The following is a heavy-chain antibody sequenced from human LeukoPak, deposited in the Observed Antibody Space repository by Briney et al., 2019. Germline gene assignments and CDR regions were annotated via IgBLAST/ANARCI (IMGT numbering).Heavy chain of an antibody. J-gene: IGHJ4*02. CDR2: ISGSGGST. CDR3: AKNLLYYYDSSGYPAGYFDY. D-gene: IGHD3-22*01. V-gene: IGHV3-23*01. Sequence: GGSLRLSCAASGFTFSSYAMSWVRQAPGKGLEWVSAISGSGGSTYYADSVKGRFTISRDNSKNTLYLQMNSLRAEDTAVYYCAKNLLYYYDSSGYPAGYFDYWGQGTPVTVSS. CDR1: GFTFSSYA.